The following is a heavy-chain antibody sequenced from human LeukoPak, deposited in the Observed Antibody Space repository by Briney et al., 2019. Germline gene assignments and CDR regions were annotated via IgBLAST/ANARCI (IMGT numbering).Heavy chain of an antibody. V-gene: IGHV4-4*02. D-gene: IGHD3-22*01. J-gene: IGHJ3*02. CDR2: IYHSGST. CDR3: ARAKLDYYDSSGYSAFDI. Sequence: PSGTLSLTCAVSGGSISSSNWWSWVRQPPGKGLEWIGEIYHSGSTNYNPSLKSRVTISVDKSKNQFSLKLSSVTAADTAVYYCARAKLDYYDSSGYSAFDIWGQGTMVTVSS. CDR1: GGSISSSNW.